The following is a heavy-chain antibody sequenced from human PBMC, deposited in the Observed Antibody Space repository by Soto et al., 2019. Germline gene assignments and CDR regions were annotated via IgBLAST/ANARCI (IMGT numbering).Heavy chain of an antibody. J-gene: IGHJ6*03. V-gene: IGHV4-59*01. CDR3: ARASLSSRLSNYYMDV. Sequence: SETLSLTCTVSGGSISSYYWSWIRQPPGKGLEWIGYIYYSGSTNYNPSLKSRVTISVDTSKNQFSLKLSSVTAADTAVYYCARASLSSRLSNYYMDVWGKGTTVTVSS. CDR2: IYYSGST. CDR1: GGSISSYY. D-gene: IGHD2-2*01.